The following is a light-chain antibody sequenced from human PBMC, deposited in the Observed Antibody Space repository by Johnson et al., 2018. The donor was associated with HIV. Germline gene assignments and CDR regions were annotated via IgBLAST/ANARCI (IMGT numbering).Light chain of an antibody. CDR1: NSNIGNYY. V-gene: IGLV1-51*02. CDR3: GTWDTSLSASYV. CDR2: ENN. J-gene: IGLJ1*01. Sequence: QSVLTQLPSVSAAPGQKVTISCSGSNSNIGNYYVSWYQQLPGKAPKLPISENNKRPPGFPYRLPASKFGPSATLGITGLQTGDDADYYCGTWDTSLSASYVFGTGTKVTVL.